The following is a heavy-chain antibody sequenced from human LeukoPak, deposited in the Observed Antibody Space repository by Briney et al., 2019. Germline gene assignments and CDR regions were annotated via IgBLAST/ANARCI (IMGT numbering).Heavy chain of an antibody. CDR1: GFTFSNYW. V-gene: IGHV3-74*01. CDR2: INPDGSNT. CDR3: ARFGSTTFADF. J-gene: IGHJ4*02. D-gene: IGHD3-16*01. Sequence: PGGSLRLSCAASGFTFSNYWMHWVRQDPGKGLVWVSYINPDGSNTNYADSVKGRFTISRDNAKNTLYLQMNSLRAEDTAVYYCARFGSTTFADFWGQGTLVTVSS.